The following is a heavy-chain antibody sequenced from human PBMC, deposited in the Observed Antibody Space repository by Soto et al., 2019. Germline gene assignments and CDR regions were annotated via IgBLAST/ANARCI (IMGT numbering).Heavy chain of an antibody. J-gene: IGHJ3*02. CDR1: GGTFSSYT. V-gene: IGHV1-69*02. CDR3: ARSLRYCTTTTCYAAFDI. CDR2: IIPILNIA. Sequence: QVQLVQSGAEVKKPGSSVMVSCKASGGTFSSYTITWVRQAPGQGLEWMGRIIPILNIANYAQKLQGRVTITADKSTSTAYMDLSGLRSEDTAVYYCARSLRYCTTTTCYAAFDIWGQGTMVTVSS. D-gene: IGHD2-2*01.